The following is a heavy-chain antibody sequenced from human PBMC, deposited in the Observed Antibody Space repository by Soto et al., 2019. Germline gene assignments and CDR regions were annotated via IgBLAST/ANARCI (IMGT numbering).Heavy chain of an antibody. CDR3: AKDTYIIVGGTHIDF. CDR2: ISWNSDST. CDR1: GFTFDDYA. V-gene: IGHV3-9*01. D-gene: IGHD1-26*01. Sequence: EVHLVESGGGLVQPGRSLRLSCAASGFTFDDYAMHWVRQAPGKGLEWVSGISWNSDSTGYADSVKGRFTISIDNAKNSLFLQMNSLRAEDTALYFCAKDTYIIVGGTHIDFWGRGTLVSVSS. J-gene: IGHJ4*02.